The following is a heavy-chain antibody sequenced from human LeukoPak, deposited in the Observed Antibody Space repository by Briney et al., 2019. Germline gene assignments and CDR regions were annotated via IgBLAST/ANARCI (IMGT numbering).Heavy chain of an antibody. CDR1: GYTFTSYY. D-gene: IGHD6-6*01. J-gene: IGHJ4*02. CDR3: ARDRSIAARGVDY. V-gene: IGHV1-46*01. Sequence: GASVKVSCKASGYTFTSYYIHWVRQAPGQGLEWMGIISPSGGSTIYAQKFQGRVTMTRDTSTSTVYMELSSLRSEDTAVCYCARDRSIAARGVDYWGQGTLVTVSS. CDR2: ISPSGGST.